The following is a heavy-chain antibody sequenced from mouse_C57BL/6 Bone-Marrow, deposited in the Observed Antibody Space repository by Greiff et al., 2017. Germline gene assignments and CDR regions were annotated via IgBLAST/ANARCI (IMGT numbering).Heavy chain of an antibody. CDR2: INPNNGGT. Sequence: VQLQQSGPELVKPGASVKISCKASGYTFTDYYMNWVKQSHGKSLEWIGDINPNNGGTSYNQKFKGKATLTVDKSSSTAYMELRSLTSEDSAVYYCARYYGSSYGAMDYWGQGTSVTVSS. CDR1: GYTFTDYY. CDR3: ARYYGSSYGAMDY. D-gene: IGHD1-1*01. V-gene: IGHV1-26*01. J-gene: IGHJ4*01.